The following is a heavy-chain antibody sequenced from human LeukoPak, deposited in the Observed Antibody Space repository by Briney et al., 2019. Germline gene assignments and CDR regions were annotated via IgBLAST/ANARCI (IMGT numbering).Heavy chain of an antibody. Sequence: GGSLRLSCAVSGFTFSSYAMSWVRQAPGKGLEWVSSITGSGDKTYYADSVKGRFTISRDNSKNTLYLQMNSLRAEDTAIYYCAKYFRVTTPYLDYWGQGALVTVSS. CDR1: GFTFSSYA. D-gene: IGHD3-10*02. V-gene: IGHV3-23*01. J-gene: IGHJ4*02. CDR2: ITGSGDKT. CDR3: AKYFRVTTPYLDY.